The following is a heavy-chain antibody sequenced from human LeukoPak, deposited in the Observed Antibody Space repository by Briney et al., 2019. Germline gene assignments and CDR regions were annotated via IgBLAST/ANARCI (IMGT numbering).Heavy chain of an antibody. J-gene: IGHJ4*02. CDR2: INHSGST. Sequence: PSETLSLTCTVSGGSISSYYWSWIRQPPGKGLEWIGEINHSGSTNYNPSLKSRVTISVDTSKNQFSLKLSSVTAADTAVYYCARGIELVGATAGYFDYWGQGTLVTVSS. D-gene: IGHD1-26*01. V-gene: IGHV4-34*01. CDR1: GGSISSYY. CDR3: ARGIELVGATAGYFDY.